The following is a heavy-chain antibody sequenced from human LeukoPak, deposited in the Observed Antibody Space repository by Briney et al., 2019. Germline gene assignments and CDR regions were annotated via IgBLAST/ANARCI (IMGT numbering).Heavy chain of an antibody. CDR2: IYYSGST. CDR1: GGSISSGDYY. D-gene: IGHD4-17*01. CDR3: ARGNYGDYEGTFDP. J-gene: IGHJ5*02. Sequence: SETLSLTYTVSGGSISSGDYYWSWIRQPPGKGLEWIGYIYYSGSTYYNPSLKSRVTISVDTSKNQFSLKLSSVTAADTAVYYCARGNYGDYEGTFDPWGQGTLVTVSS. V-gene: IGHV4-30-4*01.